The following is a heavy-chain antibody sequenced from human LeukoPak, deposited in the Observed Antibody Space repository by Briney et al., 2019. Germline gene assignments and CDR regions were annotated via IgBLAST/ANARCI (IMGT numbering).Heavy chain of an antibody. CDR3: ARDDRIGVGWEMATTEPDAFDI. CDR2: IIPIFGTA. CDR1: GGTFSSYA. V-gene: IGHV1-69*05. D-gene: IGHD5-24*01. J-gene: IGHJ3*02. Sequence: ASVKVSCKASGGTFSSYAISWVRQAPGQGLEWMGGIIPIFGTANYAQKFQGRVTITTDESTSTAYMELSSLRSEDTAVYYCARDDRIGVGWEMATTEPDAFDIWGQGTMVTVSS.